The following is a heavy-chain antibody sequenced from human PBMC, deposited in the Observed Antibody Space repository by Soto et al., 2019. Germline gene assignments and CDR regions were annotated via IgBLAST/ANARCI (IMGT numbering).Heavy chain of an antibody. CDR1: GGSFSGYY. CDR2: INHSGST. CDR3: ARVNLRISPDIVATNILDY. Sequence: SETLSLTCAVYGGSFSGYYWSWIRQPPGKGLEWIGEINHSGSTNYNPSLQSRVTISVDTSKNQFSLKLSSVTAADTAVYYCARVNLRISPDIVATNILDYWGQGTLVTVSS. J-gene: IGHJ4*02. D-gene: IGHD5-12*01. V-gene: IGHV4-34*01.